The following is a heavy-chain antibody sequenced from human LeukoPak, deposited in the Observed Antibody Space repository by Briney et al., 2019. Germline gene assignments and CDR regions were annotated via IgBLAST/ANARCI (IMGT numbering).Heavy chain of an antibody. D-gene: IGHD5/OR15-5a*01. J-gene: IGHJ4*02. CDR1: RGSISSGGHY. Sequence: SETLSLTCTVSRGSISSGGHYWSWIRQHPAKGLEWIGYIYYSGSAYYNPSLESRVTISIDTSENQFSLKLTSVTAADTAVYFCARGTLRLFDYWGQGTLVTVSS. V-gene: IGHV4-31*03. CDR2: IYYSGSA. CDR3: ARGTLRLFDY.